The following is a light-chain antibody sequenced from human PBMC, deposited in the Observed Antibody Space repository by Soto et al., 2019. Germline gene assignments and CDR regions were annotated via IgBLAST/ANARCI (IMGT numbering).Light chain of an antibody. V-gene: IGLV2-14*01. CDR3: SSYTTSSTWV. Sequence: QSALTQPASVSGSPGQSITISCTGTSSDVGGYNYVSWYQKHPGKAPKLMISGVTNRPAGVSNRFSGSKSDNTASLTITGLQAEDEADYYCSSYTTSSTWVFGGGTKLTVL. J-gene: IGLJ3*02. CDR2: GVT. CDR1: SSDVGGYNY.